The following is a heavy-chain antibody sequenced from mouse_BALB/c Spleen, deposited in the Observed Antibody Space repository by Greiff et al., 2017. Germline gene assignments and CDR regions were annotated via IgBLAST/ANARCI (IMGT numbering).Heavy chain of an antibody. Sequence: QVQLQQSGAELVKPGASVKLSCKASGYTFTSYWMHWVKQRPGQGLEWIGEIDPSDSYTNYNQKFKGKATLTVDKSSSTAYMQLSSLTSEDSAVYYCARWYGNYVGGYWGQGTTLTVSS. CDR1: GYTFTSYW. V-gene: IGHV1-69*02. D-gene: IGHD2-10*02. CDR3: ARWYGNYVGGY. CDR2: IDPSDSYT. J-gene: IGHJ2*01.